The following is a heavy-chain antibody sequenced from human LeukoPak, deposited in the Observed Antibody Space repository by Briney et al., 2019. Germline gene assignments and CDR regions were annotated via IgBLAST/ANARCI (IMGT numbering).Heavy chain of an antibody. Sequence: ASVKVSCKASGYTFTSYGISWVRQAPGQGLEWMGWISAYNGNTNYAQKLQGRVTMTTDTPTSTAYMELRSLRSDDTAVYYCARGIVGYSSGWPYYFDYWGQGTLVTVSS. CDR1: GYTFTSYG. V-gene: IGHV1-18*01. D-gene: IGHD6-19*01. J-gene: IGHJ4*02. CDR2: ISAYNGNT. CDR3: ARGIVGYSSGWPYYFDY.